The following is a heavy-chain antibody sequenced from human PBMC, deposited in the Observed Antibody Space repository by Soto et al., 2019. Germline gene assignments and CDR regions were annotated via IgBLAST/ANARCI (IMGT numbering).Heavy chain of an antibody. V-gene: IGHV4-4*02. Sequence: QVQLQESGPGLVKPSGTLSLTCAVSGGSISSSNWWSWVRQPPGKGLQWIGEIYHSGSTNYIPSLKSRVTISVEKSRNQFSLKLSSVTAADTAVYYCASRWGEGRVDYWGQGTLVTVSS. CDR2: IYHSGST. J-gene: IGHJ4*02. D-gene: IGHD3-10*01. CDR3: ASRWGEGRVDY. CDR1: GGSISSSNW.